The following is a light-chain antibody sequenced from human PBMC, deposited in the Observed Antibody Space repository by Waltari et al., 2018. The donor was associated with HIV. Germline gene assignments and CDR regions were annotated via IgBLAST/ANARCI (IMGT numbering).Light chain of an antibody. CDR3: QTWGTGIRV. Sequence: QSVLTQPPSASGAPGQRVTIACSGSNSNIGGNLVSWYQQLPGTAPKLLIYSNNQRPSGVPDRFSGSKSGTSASLAISGLQSEDEADYYCQTWGTGIRVFGGGTKLTVL. CDR1: NSNIGGNL. J-gene: IGLJ2*01. CDR2: SNN. V-gene: IGLV1-44*01.